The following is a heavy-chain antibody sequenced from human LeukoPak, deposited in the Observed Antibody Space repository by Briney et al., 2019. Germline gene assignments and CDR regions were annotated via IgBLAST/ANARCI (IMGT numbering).Heavy chain of an antibody. CDR1: GFTFSSYG. CDR3: AKDLDIVATITPGGMDV. V-gene: IGHV3-30*18. CDR2: ISYDGSNK. J-gene: IGHJ6*02. Sequence: GGSLRLSCAASGFTFSSYGMHWVRQAPGKGLEWVAVISYDGSNKYYADSVKGRFTISRDNSKNTLYLQMNSLRAEDTAVYYCAKDLDIVATITPGGMDVWGQGTTVTVSS. D-gene: IGHD5-12*01.